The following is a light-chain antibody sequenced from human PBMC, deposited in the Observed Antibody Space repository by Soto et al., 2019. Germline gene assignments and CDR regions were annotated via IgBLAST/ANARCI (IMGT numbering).Light chain of an antibody. CDR3: QHYNSYSEA. CDR1: QSISSW. V-gene: IGKV1-5*01. Sequence: DIQMTQSPSTLSASVGDRVTNTCRASQSISSWLAWYQQKPGKAPKLLIYAASGLPSGVPSRFSGSGSGTDFTLTISSLQPDDFATYYCQHYNSYSEAFGQGTKVDIK. CDR2: AAS. J-gene: IGKJ1*01.